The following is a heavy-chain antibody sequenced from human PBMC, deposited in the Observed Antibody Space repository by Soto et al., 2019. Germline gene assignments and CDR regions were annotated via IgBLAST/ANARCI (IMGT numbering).Heavy chain of an antibody. D-gene: IGHD4-4*01. CDR2: IYWDEDK. Sequence: QITLKESGPTLVRPTQTLTLSCSFSGFSLNTNGMGVGWIRQPPGKALEWLAFIYWDEDKRYSPSLKTRPTVTTDTSKTEVVLSLTNLDPLDTGIYYCAGCNYESGLDVWGQGATVTVSS. J-gene: IGHJ6*02. V-gene: IGHV2-5*02. CDR1: GFSLNTNGMG. CDR3: AGCNYESGLDV.